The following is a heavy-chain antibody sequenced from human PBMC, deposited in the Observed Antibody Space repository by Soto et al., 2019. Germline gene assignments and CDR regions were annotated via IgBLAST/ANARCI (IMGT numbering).Heavy chain of an antibody. CDR2: ISYDGSNK. CDR1: GFTFSSYA. J-gene: IGHJ5*02. V-gene: IGHV3-30-3*01. CDR3: ARDGAYDSSGYYSDNWFDP. D-gene: IGHD3-22*01. Sequence: PGGSLRLSCAASGFTFSSYAMHWVRQAPGKGLEWVAVISYDGSNKYYADSVKGRFTISRDNSKNTLYLQMNSLRAEDTAVYYCARDGAYDSSGYYSDNWFDPWGQGTLVTVSS.